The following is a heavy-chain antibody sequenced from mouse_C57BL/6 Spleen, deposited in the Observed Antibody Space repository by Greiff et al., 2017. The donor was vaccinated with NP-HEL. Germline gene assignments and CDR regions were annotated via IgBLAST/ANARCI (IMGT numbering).Heavy chain of an antibody. CDR2: IDPENGDT. CDR3: TKSLFAY. Sequence: EVQLQESGAELVRPGASVKLSCTASGFNIKDDYMHWVKQRPEQGLEWIGWIDPENGDTEYASKFQGKATITADTSSNTAYLQLSSLTSEDTAVYYCTKSLFAYWGQGTLVTVSA. J-gene: IGHJ3*01. V-gene: IGHV14-4*01. CDR1: GFNIKDDY.